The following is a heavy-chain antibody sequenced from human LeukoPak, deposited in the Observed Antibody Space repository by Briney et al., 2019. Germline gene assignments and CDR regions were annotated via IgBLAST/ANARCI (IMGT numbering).Heavy chain of an antibody. CDR2: IRSKANSYAT. CDR1: GFTFSGSA. D-gene: IGHD3-3*01. Sequence: GGSLRLSCAASGFTFSGSAMHWVRQASGKGLEWVGRIRSKANSYATAYAASVKGRFTISRDDSKNTAYLQMNSLKTEDTAVYYCTRGGEVYDFWSGYYDAFDIWGQGTMVTVSS. CDR3: TRGGEVYDFWSGYYDAFDI. V-gene: IGHV3-73*01. J-gene: IGHJ3*02.